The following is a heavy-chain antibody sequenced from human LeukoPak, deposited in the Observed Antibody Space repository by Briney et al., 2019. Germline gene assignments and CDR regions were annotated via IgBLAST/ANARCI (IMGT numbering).Heavy chain of an antibody. CDR1: GFTPIAYA. Sequence: GGSLRLSCVGPGFTPIAYALTWARQAPGKGLEWVSGISGGGVTTYYADSVKGRLTISRDNSKNTLYLQMNSLRADDTAIYYCARNQQLGGHSYYYYGMDVWGQGTTVTVSS. V-gene: IGHV3-23*01. D-gene: IGHD3-16*01. CDR3: ARNQQLGGHSYYYYGMDV. CDR2: ISGGGVTT. J-gene: IGHJ6*02.